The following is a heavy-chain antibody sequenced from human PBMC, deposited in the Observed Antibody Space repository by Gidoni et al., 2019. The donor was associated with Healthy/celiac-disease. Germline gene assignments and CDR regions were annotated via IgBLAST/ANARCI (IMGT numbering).Heavy chain of an antibody. CDR3: AKVSGSYYNGPLDY. CDR1: GFPFSSDS. V-gene: IGHV3-23*01. Sequence: EVQLLESGGGLVQPGGSLRLSCAASGFPFSSDSMSWVRQAPGKGLEWVSAISGSGGSTYYADSVKGRFTISRDNSKNTLYLQMNSLRAEDTAVYYCAKVSGSYYNGPLDYWGQGTLVTVSS. D-gene: IGHD3-10*01. J-gene: IGHJ4*02. CDR2: ISGSGGST.